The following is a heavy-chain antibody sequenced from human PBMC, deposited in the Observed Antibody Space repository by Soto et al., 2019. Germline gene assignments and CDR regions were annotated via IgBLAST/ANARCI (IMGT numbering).Heavy chain of an antibody. CDR2: IYHSGST. Sequence: PSETLSLTCAVSGGSIRSTNWWSWVRQPPGKGLEWIGEIYHSGSTNYYPSLKSRVTMSVDKSKNQFSLKLSSVTAADTAVYYCARGGDYYYYMDVWGKGTTVTVSS. CDR1: GGSIRSTNW. J-gene: IGHJ6*03. D-gene: IGHD3-16*01. CDR3: ARGGDYYYYMDV. V-gene: IGHV4-4*02.